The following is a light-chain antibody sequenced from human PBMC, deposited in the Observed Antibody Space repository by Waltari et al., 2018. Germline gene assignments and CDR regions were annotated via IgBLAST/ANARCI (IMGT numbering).Light chain of an antibody. CDR2: EAS. CDR3: QQYNRWPPIT. Sequence: EVVMTQSPATLSLFPGERATLSCRASQSIASNLAWYQQKPAQAPRLLIYEASTRATGISARFRGSGSGAEFTLTISSLLSEDSAVYYCQQYNRWPPITFGQGTRLEIK. V-gene: IGKV3-15*01. J-gene: IGKJ5*01. CDR1: QSIASN.